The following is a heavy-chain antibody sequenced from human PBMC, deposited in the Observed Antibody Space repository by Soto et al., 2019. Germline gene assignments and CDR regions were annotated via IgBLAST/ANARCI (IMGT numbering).Heavy chain of an antibody. CDR2: IWHDGSNK. CDR1: GFTFSSYV. D-gene: IGHD3-22*01. CDR3: AREGKDTSGYSFDS. J-gene: IGHJ4*02. Sequence: QVQLVESGGGVVQPGRSLRLSCAASGFTFSSYVMHWVRQAPGKGLEWVAAIWHDGSNKYYADSVKGRFTISRDNSKNTVYLQMNSLRVEDTAVYYCAREGKDTSGYSFDSWGQGILVTVSS. V-gene: IGHV3-33*01.